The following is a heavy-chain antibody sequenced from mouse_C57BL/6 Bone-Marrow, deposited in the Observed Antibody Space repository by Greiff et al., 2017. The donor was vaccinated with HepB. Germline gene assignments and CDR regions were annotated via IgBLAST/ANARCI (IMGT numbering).Heavy chain of an antibody. Sequence: QVQLQQPGAELVMPGASVKLSCKASGYTFTSYWMHWVKQRPGQGLEWIGEIDPSDSYINYNQKFKGKSTLTVDKSSSTAYMQLSSLTSEDSAVYYCARLLDYWGQGTTLTVSS. V-gene: IGHV1-69*01. J-gene: IGHJ2*01. D-gene: IGHD2-1*01. CDR1: GYTFTSYW. CDR2: IDPSDSYI. CDR3: ARLLDY.